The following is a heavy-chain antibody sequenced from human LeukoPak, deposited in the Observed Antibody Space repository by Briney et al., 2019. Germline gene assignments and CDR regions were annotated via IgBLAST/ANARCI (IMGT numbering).Heavy chain of an antibody. CDR1: GGSISSSGYC. Sequence: PSETLSLTCIVSGGSISSSGYCWAWIRQPPGKGLEWIGTIYYSGSTYYNPSLKSRVTISVDTSKNQFSLKLSSVTAADTAVYYCASNPSYGFRTRTQYFDYWGQGTLVTVSS. CDR2: IYYSGST. V-gene: IGHV4-39*07. D-gene: IGHD5-18*01. CDR3: ASNPSYGFRTRTQYFDY. J-gene: IGHJ4*02.